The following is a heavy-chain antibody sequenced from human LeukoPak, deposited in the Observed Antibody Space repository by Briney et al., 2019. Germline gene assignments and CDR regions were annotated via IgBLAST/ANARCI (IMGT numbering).Heavy chain of an antibody. CDR3: ARDTMGFGDYYYYMDV. V-gene: IGHV4-38-2*02. CDR2: IYHSGST. D-gene: IGHD3-10*01. Sequence: SETLSLTCTVSGYSISSGYYWGWIRQPPGKGLEWIGSIYHSGSTYYNPSLKSRVTISVDTSKNQFSLKLSSVTAADTAVYYCARDTMGFGDYYYYMDVWGKGTTVTVSS. J-gene: IGHJ6*03. CDR1: GYSISSGYY.